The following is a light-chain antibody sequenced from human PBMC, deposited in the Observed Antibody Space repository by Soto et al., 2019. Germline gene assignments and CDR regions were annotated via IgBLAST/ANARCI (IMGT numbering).Light chain of an antibody. J-gene: IGLJ2*01. CDR2: DDH. Sequence: SYELTQPPSVAGAPGQTARITCGGKNIGSKSGHWYQHKPGQAPVLVVNDDHDRPSGILERFSGSNSGNTATLTISRVEAGDEADYYCQGWDSSSYHPYVVFGGGTKVTV. V-gene: IGLV3-21*02. CDR3: QGWDSSSYHPYVV. CDR1: NIGSKS.